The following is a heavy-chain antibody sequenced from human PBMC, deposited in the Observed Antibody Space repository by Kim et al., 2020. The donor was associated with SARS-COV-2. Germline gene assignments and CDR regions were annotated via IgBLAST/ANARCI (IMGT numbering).Heavy chain of an antibody. J-gene: IGHJ4*02. Sequence: PSLQSRVTISVDTSKTQFSLKLSSVTAADTAVYYCARGMGTAPPYYFDYWGQGTLVTVSS. CDR3: ARGMGTAPPYYFDY. V-gene: IGHV4-59*09. D-gene: IGHD5-18*01.